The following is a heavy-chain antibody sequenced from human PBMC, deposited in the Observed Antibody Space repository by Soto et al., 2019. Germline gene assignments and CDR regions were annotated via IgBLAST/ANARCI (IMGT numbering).Heavy chain of an antibody. Sequence: GASLMIFSKAVGYSFTSYWIGWGGQIPGKGLEWMGIIYPGDSDTRYSPSFQGQVTISADKSISTAYLQWSSLKASDTAMYYGARHSEYYYYYMDGWGKGTKVTVAS. CDR1: GYSFTSYW. V-gene: IGHV5-51*01. J-gene: IGHJ6*03. CDR3: ARHSEYYYYYMDG. CDR2: IYPGDSDT.